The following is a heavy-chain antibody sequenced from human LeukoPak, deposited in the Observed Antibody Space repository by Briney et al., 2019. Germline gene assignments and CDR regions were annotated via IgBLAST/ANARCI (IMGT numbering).Heavy chain of an antibody. CDR1: GFTFSSYW. CDR3: ARHLSGVTGYTYGRGIDY. V-gene: IGHV3-7*01. D-gene: IGHD5-18*01. Sequence: PGGSLRLSCAASGFTFSSYWMSWVRQAPGKGLEWVANIKKDGSEKYSVDSVKGRFTISRDSAKKSLYLQMNSLRAEDMAVYYCARHLSGVTGYTYGRGIDYWGQGTLVTVSS. J-gene: IGHJ4*02. CDR2: IKKDGSEK.